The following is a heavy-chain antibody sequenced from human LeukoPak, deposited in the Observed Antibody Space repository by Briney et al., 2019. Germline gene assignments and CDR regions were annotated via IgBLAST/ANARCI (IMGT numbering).Heavy chain of an antibody. D-gene: IGHD2-15*01. V-gene: IGHV4-31*03. CDR2: IYYSGST. CDR1: GGSVSSGGYY. CDR3: ARTGYCSGGGCRYNYLDY. J-gene: IGHJ4*02. Sequence: SQTLSLTCTLSGGSVSSGGYYWTWIRQHPGKGLEWIGSIYYSGSTYYNPSLKSRATISVDTSKNQFSLNLRSVTAADTAVYYCARTGYCSGGGCRYNYLDYWGQGALVTVSS.